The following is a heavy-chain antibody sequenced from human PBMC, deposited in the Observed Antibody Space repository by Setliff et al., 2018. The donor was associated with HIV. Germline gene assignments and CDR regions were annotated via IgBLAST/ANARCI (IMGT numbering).Heavy chain of an antibody. D-gene: IGHD6-13*01. J-gene: IGHJ4*02. V-gene: IGHV4-61*09. CDR3: ARESPSSSWFYFDF. CDR1: GDSISSGSYY. Sequence: SETLSLTCSVPGDSISSGSYYWNWIRQSAGKGLEWIGHIHTSGSTNYNPSLKSRVTISVDASKNQFSLKLSSVTAADTAVYYCARESPSSSWFYFDFWGQGTLVTVSS. CDR2: IHTSGST.